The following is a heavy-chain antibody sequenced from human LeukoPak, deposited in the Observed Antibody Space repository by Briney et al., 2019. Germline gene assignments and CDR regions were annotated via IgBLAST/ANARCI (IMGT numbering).Heavy chain of an antibody. CDR3: PRAPPVLGWLTGDFDY. Sequence: KPSETLSLTCTVSGGSISSYYWSWIRQPPGKGLEWIGYIYYSGSTNYNPSLKSRVTISVDTSKNQFSLKLSSVTAADTAVYYCPRAPPVLGWLTGDFDYWGQGTLVTVSS. V-gene: IGHV4-59*01. J-gene: IGHJ4*02. CDR1: GGSISSYY. D-gene: IGHD2-21*01. CDR2: IYYSGST.